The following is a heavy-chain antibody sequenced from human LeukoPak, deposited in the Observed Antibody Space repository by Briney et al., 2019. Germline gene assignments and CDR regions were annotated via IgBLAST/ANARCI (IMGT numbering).Heavy chain of an antibody. J-gene: IGHJ4*02. CDR3: ARGGRVFGVVIIPY. V-gene: IGHV3-33*01. D-gene: IGHD3-3*01. Sequence: PGGSLRLSCAASGFTFSSYGMHWVRQAPGKGLEWVAVIWYDGSNKYYADSVKGRFTISRDNSKNTLYLQMNSLRAEDTAVYYCARGGRVFGVVIIPYWGQGTLVTVSS. CDR2: IWYDGSNK. CDR1: GFTFSSYG.